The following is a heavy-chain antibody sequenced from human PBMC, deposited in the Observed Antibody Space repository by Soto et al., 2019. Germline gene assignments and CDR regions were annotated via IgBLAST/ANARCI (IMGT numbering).Heavy chain of an antibody. D-gene: IGHD6-19*01. CDR3: AKDLGIAVSARRAFDI. V-gene: IGHV4-4*02. CDR1: GASISNDNW. Sequence: QVQLQESGPGLVKASGTLSLTCDVSGASISNDNWWSWVRQPPGKGLEWIGEIYHSGSTNYNPSLKSRVTISVDKSKNQFSLKLSSVTAADTAMYYCAKDLGIAVSARRAFDIWGQGTMVTVSS. CDR2: IYHSGST. J-gene: IGHJ3*02.